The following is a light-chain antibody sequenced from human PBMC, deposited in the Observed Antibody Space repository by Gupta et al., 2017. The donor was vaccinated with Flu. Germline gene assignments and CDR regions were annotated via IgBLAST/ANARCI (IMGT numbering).Light chain of an antibody. CDR1: QSVSSY. CDR3: QQRSNWPPGLT. V-gene: IGKV3-11*01. Sequence: LSLSPRERATLSCRASQSVSSYLAWYQQKPGQAPRLLIYDASNRATGIPARFSGSGSGTDFTLTISSLEPEDFAVYYCQQRSNWPPGLTFGGGTKVEIK. J-gene: IGKJ4*01. CDR2: DAS.